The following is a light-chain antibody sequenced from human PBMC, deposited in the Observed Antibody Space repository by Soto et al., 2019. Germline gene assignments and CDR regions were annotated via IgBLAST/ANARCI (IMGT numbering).Light chain of an antibody. V-gene: IGKV3-15*01. CDR1: QSVNSN. Sequence: EKVMTQSPAALSVSPGERATLSCRASQSVNSNLAWYQRKPGQAPRLLLYGASTRATGIPARFSGSASGTEFTLTISSLPSEDSAVYYCHQYNDWPLTFGGGTKVEIK. J-gene: IGKJ4*01. CDR2: GAS. CDR3: HQYNDWPLT.